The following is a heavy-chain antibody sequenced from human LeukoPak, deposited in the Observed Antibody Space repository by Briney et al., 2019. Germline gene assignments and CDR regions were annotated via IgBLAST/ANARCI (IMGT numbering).Heavy chain of an antibody. CDR2: INSDGGVT. CDR3: ARGKYDFDY. J-gene: IGHJ4*02. Sequence: GGSLRLSCAASGFSFSDYWMHWVRQAPGKGLVWVSRINSDGGVTNYADSVKGRFTISRDNAKNTLYLQMNGLRAEDTAVYYCARGKYDFDYWGQGTLVTVSS. CDR1: GFSFSDYW. V-gene: IGHV3-74*01. D-gene: IGHD3-3*01.